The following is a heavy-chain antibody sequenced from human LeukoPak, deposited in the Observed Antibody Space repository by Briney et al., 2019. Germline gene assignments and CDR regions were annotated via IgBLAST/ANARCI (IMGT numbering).Heavy chain of an antibody. D-gene: IGHD6-19*01. J-gene: IGHJ4*02. CDR3: ASYAVAGAYYFDY. Sequence: SVKVSCKASGYTFTSYYMHWVRQAPGQGLEWMGGIIPIFGTANYAQKFQGRVTITADESTSTAYMELSSLRSEDTAVYYCASYAVAGAYYFDYWGQGTLVTVSS. V-gene: IGHV1-69*13. CDR1: GYTFTSYY. CDR2: IIPIFGTA.